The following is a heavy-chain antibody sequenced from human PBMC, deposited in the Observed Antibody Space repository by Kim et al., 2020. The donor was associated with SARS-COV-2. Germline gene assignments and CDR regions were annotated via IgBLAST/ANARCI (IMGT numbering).Heavy chain of an antibody. D-gene: IGHD2-2*01. V-gene: IGHV3-15*01. J-gene: IGHJ3*02. Sequence: GGSLRLSCAASGFTFSNAWMSWVRQAPGKGLEWVGRIKSKTDGGTTDYAAPVKGRFTISRDDSKNTLYLQMNSLKTEDTAVYYCTTRAYPGGVVPAAILFAQNDIWGQGTMVTVSS. CDR3: TTRAYPGGVVPAAILFAQNDI. CDR2: IKSKTDGGTT. CDR1: GFTFSNAW.